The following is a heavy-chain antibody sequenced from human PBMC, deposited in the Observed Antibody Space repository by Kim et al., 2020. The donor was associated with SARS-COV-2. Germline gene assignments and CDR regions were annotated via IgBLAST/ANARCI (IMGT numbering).Heavy chain of an antibody. D-gene: IGHD3-9*01. Sequence: GGSLRLSCAASGFTFSSYSMNWVRQAPGKGLEWVSSISSSSSYIYYADSVKGRFTISRDNAKNSLYLQMNSLRAEDTAVYYCARDPPQGVVEYFDWLFEPLNYYYYGMDVWGQGTTVTVSS. J-gene: IGHJ6*02. CDR1: GFTFSSYS. CDR2: ISSSSSYI. CDR3: ARDPPQGVVEYFDWLFEPLNYYYYGMDV. V-gene: IGHV3-21*01.